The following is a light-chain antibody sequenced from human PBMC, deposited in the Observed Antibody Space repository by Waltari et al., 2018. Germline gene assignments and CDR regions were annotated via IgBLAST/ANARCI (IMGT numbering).Light chain of an antibody. V-gene: IGLV2-23*02. CDR1: RTNVGGYNL. Sequence: QSALTQPASVSGSPGQAIPISCTGTRTNVGGYNLFSWYRQYPGNAPELMSFGVSERPSGISNRLSGSKSGNTATLTISGLQAEDEADYYCLSYSGRSDYVFGTGTRV. CDR3: LSYSGRSDYV. J-gene: IGLJ1*01. CDR2: GVS.